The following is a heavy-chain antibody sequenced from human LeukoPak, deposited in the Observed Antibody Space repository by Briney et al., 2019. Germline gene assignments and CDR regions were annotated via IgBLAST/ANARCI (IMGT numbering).Heavy chain of an antibody. J-gene: IGHJ4*02. D-gene: IGHD1-26*01. CDR2: ISAYNGNT. CDR3: ARAPRGGGSSASFDY. V-gene: IGHV1-18*01. CDR1: GYTFTSYG. Sequence: GASVKVSCKASGYTFTSYGISWVRQAPGQGLEWMGWISAYNGNTNYAQKLQGRVTMTTDTSTSTAYMELRSLRSDDTAVYYCARAPRGGGSSASFDYWGQGTLVTVSS.